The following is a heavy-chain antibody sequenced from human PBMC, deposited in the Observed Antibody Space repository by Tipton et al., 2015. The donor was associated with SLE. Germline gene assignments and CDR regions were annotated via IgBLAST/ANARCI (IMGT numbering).Heavy chain of an antibody. V-gene: IGHV4-34*01. J-gene: IGHJ3*02. CDR1: GGSFSGYH. CDR3: ARRTTRSSGYFGAFDI. D-gene: IGHD3-22*01. CDR2: INSSGRT. Sequence: LRLSCTLYGGSFSGYHWSWVRQSSGKGLEWIGEINSSGRTNYNPSLKSRVAFSLDTSKNQISLRLTSVTAADTAVYYCARRTTRSSGYFGAFDIWGQGTMVTVSS.